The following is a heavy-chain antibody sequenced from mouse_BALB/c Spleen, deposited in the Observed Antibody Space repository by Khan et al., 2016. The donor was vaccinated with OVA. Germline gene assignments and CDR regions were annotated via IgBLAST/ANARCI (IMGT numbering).Heavy chain of an antibody. CDR2: INTSSGYT. CDR1: GYIFTSNT. Sequence: QVQLQQSGAELARPGASVKMSCKASGYIFTSNTMHWVKQRPGQGLEWMGYINTSSGYTNYNQNFKGKVTLTADNSSSTAYMQLSSLTHEDTAVYYCARRTTLSTMDDWGQGSSAPVSS. J-gene: IGHJ4*01. CDR3: ARRTTLSTMDD. V-gene: IGHV1-4*01. D-gene: IGHD1-1*01.